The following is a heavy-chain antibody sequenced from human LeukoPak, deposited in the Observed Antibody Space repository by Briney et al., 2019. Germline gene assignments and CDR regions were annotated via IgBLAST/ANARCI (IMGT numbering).Heavy chain of an antibody. CDR3: ARKQLDYYYYYYMDV. D-gene: IGHD6-13*01. CDR2: INHSGST. J-gene: IGHJ6*03. CDR1: GGSFSGYY. V-gene: IGHV4-34*01. Sequence: PSETLSLTCAVYGGSFSGYYWSWIRQPPGKGLEWIGEINHSGSTNYNPSLKSRVTISVDTSKNQFSPKLSSVTAADTAVYYCARKQLDYYYYYYMDVWGKGTTVTVSS.